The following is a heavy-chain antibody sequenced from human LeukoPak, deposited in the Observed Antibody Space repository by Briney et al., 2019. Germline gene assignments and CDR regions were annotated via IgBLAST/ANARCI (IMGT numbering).Heavy chain of an antibody. V-gene: IGHV3-74*01. J-gene: IGHJ4*02. Sequence: PGGSLRLSCAASGFTFSSYEMHWVRQAPGKGLVWVSRIMSDGSTTSYADSVKGRFTISRDNAKNTLYLQMNSLRAEDTAVYYCSRGLTGGTPYYFEHWGQGTLVTVSS. D-gene: IGHD1-26*01. CDR1: GFTFSSYE. CDR3: SRGLTGGTPYYFEH. CDR2: IMSDGSTT.